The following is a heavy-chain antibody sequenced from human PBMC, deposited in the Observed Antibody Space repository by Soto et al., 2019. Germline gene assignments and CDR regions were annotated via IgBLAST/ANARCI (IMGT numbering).Heavy chain of an antibody. V-gene: IGHV1-58*02. D-gene: IGHD3-9*01. J-gene: IGHJ3*01. CDR1: GFTLSSSA. CDR3: AADSTSQNVDWVSEGAFDV. Sequence: QMQLVQSGPEVKKPGTSVKVSCKASGFTLSSSAIQWVRQARGQGLEWIGWIVVGSGDRNHAQKFQGRVTLTRDMSTNTASMELSSLTSDDTAVYYCAADSTSQNVDWVSEGAFDVWGQGTMVTVSS. CDR2: IVVGSGDR.